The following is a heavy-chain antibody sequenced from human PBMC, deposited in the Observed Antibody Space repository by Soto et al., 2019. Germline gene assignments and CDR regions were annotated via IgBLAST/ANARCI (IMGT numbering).Heavy chain of an antibody. CDR1: GYTFTSYG. CDR3: ARDPSSSSHDYYYGMDV. CDR2: ISAYNGNT. D-gene: IGHD6-6*01. Sequence: GASVKVSCKASGYTFTSYGISWVRQAPGQGFEWMGWISAYNGNTNYAQKLQGRVTMTTDTSTSTAYMELRSLRSDDTAVYYCARDPSSSSHDYYYGMDVWGQGTTVTVSS. V-gene: IGHV1-18*01. J-gene: IGHJ6*02.